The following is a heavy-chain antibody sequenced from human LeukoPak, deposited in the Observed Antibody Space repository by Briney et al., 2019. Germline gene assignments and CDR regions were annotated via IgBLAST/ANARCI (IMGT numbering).Heavy chain of an antibody. CDR2: INWSGEST. D-gene: IGHD3-22*01. CDR1: GFNFDDYG. J-gene: IGHJ4*02. Sequence: GGSLRLSCAASGFNFDDYGMSWVRQTPGKGLEWVSGINWSGESTGYDDSVKGRFTISRDNAKNSLHLQMNSLRAEDTALYRCVRRKINYDSTGYYYYFDYWGQGTLVTVSS. CDR3: VRRKINYDSTGYYYYFDY. V-gene: IGHV3-20*01.